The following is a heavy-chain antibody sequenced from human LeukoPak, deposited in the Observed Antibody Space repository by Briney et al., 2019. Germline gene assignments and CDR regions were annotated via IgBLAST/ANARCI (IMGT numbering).Heavy chain of an antibody. J-gene: IGHJ4*02. CDR3: ASLRFFGNYDSSGYVDY. CDR2: ISSSSRYI. D-gene: IGHD3-22*01. CDR1: GFTFSSYS. Sequence: GGSLRLSCAASGFTFSSYSMNWVRQAPGKGLEWVSSISSSSRYIYYADSVKGRFTISRDNAKNSLYLQMNSLRAEDTAVYYCASLRFFGNYDSSGYVDYWGQGTLVTVSS. V-gene: IGHV3-21*01.